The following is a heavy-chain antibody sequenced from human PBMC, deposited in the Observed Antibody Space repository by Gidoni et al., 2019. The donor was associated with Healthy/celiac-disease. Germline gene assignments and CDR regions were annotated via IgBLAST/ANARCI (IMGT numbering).Heavy chain of an antibody. CDR1: GFTFSSYA. V-gene: IGHV3-23*01. CDR2: ISGSGGST. J-gene: IGHJ4*02. Sequence: EVQLLESGGGLVHPGGSLRLSCAASGFTFSSYAMSWVRQAPGKGLEWVSGISGSGGSTYYADSVKGRFTITRDNSKNTLYLQMNSLRAEDTAVYYCAKDGGYSSGWYLPPVDYWGQGTLVTVSS. CDR3: AKDGGYSSGWYLPPVDY. D-gene: IGHD6-19*01.